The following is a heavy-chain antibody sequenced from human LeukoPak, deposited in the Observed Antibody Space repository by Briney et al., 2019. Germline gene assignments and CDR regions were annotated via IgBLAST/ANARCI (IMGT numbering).Heavy chain of an antibody. V-gene: IGHV3-74*01. Sequence: GGSLRLSCAASGFTFSRYWMHWVRQAPGKGLVWVSRMNIDGSRTDYADSVKGRFTISRDNAKNTLYLQMNSLGAEGTAVYSCVSDLTGSDDYWGQGTLVTVSS. CDR3: VSDLTGSDDY. CDR2: MNIDGSRT. CDR1: GFTFSRYW. J-gene: IGHJ4*02. D-gene: IGHD2-8*02.